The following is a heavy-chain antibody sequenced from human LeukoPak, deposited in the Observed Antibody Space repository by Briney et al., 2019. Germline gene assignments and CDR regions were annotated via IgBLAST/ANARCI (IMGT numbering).Heavy chain of an antibody. V-gene: IGHV4-30-2*01. J-gene: IGHJ5*02. CDR1: GGSISSGGYT. CDR2: IYHSGST. D-gene: IGHD2-15*01. CDR3: ARGWCSGGSCYPNWFDP. Sequence: SETLSLTCAVSGGSISSGGYTWSWIRQPPGKGLEWIGYIYHSGSTYYNPSLKSRVTISVDRSKNQFSLKLSSVTAADTAVYYCARGWCSGGSCYPNWFDPWGQGTLVTVSS.